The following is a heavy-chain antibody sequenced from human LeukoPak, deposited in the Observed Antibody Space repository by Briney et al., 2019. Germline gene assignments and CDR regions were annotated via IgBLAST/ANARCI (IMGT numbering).Heavy chain of an antibody. D-gene: IGHD5-24*01. Sequence: GGSLRLSCAASGFMFSTYWMTWVRQTPGKGLEWVANIRMDGGEQYYVDSVEGRFTISRDNAKSSLYLQMYSLRPEDTAVYYCARDKGYNSAYWGRGTLVTVSS. CDR3: ARDKGYNSAY. V-gene: IGHV3-7*01. CDR2: IRMDGGEQ. CDR1: GFMFSTYW. J-gene: IGHJ4*02.